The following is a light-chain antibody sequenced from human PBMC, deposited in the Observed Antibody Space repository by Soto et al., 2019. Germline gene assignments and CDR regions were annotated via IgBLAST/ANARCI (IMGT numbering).Light chain of an antibody. J-gene: IGLJ3*02. V-gene: IGLV2-14*01. Sequence: QSALTQPASVSGSPGQSITISCTGTSSDVGGYNYLSWYQQHPGKAPKVMIYEVTNRPSGVSNRFSGSKSSNTASLTISGLQAEDEADYFCSSYTTSGTPVFGGGTKVTVL. CDR2: EVT. CDR1: SSDVGGYNY. CDR3: SSYTTSGTPV.